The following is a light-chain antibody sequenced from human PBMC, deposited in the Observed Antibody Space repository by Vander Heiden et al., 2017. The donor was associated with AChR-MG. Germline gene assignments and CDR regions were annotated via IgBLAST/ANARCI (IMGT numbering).Light chain of an antibody. Sequence: QSALTQPASVSGSPGQSITIPCTGTSSDVGGYNYVSCYQQHPAKAPQLMIYDVRKRPSGVSNRFSGSKSGNTASLTISGLQAEDEADYYCSSYTSSSTWVFGGGTKLTVL. J-gene: IGLJ3*02. V-gene: IGLV2-14*01. CDR2: DVR. CDR1: SSDVGGYNY. CDR3: SSYTSSSTWV.